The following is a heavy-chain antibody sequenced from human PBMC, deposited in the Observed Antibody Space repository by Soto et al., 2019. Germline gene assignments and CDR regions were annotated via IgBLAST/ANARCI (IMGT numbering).Heavy chain of an antibody. J-gene: IGHJ3*02. CDR3: ARDLVPAAKFDAFDI. CDR1: GFTFSSYS. CDR2: ISSSSSTI. V-gene: IGHV3-48*02. D-gene: IGHD2-2*01. Sequence: PGGSLRLSCAASGFTFSSYSMNWVRQAPGKGLEWVSYISSSSSTIYYADSVKGRFTISRDNAKNSLYLQMNSLRDEDTAVYYCARDLVPAAKFDAFDIWGQGTMVTVS.